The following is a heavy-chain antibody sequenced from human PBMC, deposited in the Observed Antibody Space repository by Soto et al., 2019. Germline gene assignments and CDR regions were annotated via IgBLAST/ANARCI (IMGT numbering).Heavy chain of an antibody. V-gene: IGHV4-61*01. Sequence: PSLTLPLPWTVSGGSVSSRSYCWSCIRQPPGKGLEWIGYIYYSGSTDYNPSLKSRVTISVDTSKNQFSLKLSSVTAADTAVYYCAREDYWGQGTLVTVSS. CDR1: GGSVSSRSYC. J-gene: IGHJ4*02. CDR2: IYYSGST. CDR3: AREDY.